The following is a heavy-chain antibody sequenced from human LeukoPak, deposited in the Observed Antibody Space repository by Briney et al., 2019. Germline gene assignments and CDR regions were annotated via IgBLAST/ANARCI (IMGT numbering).Heavy chain of an antibody. CDR3: VITTSGQTYYFDY. CDR1: GFTFGDYA. CDR2: IRSKAYGGTT. J-gene: IGHJ4*02. V-gene: IGHV3-49*04. Sequence: GRSLRLSCTASGFTFGDYAMSWVRQAPGKGLEWVGFIRSKAYGGTTEYAASVKRRFTISRDDYKSIAYLQMNSLKTEDTAVYYCVITTSGQTYYFDYWGQGTLVTVSS. D-gene: IGHD3-22*01.